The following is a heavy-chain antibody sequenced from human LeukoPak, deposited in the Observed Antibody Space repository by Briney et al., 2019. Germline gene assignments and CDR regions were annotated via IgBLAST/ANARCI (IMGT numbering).Heavy chain of an antibody. V-gene: IGHV1-18*01. Sequence: GASVKVSCKASGYTFTSYGISWVRQAPGQGLEWMGWVSAYNGNTNYAQKLQGRVTMTTDTSTSTAYMELRSLRSDDTAVYYCARDEGLIAVATDAFDIWGQGTMVTVSS. CDR3: ARDEGLIAVATDAFDI. J-gene: IGHJ3*02. D-gene: IGHD6-19*01. CDR1: GYTFTSYG. CDR2: VSAYNGNT.